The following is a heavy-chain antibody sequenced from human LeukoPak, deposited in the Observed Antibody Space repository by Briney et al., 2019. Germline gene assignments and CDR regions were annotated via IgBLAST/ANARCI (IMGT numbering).Heavy chain of an antibody. J-gene: IGHJ4*02. CDR1: GGSISSNNYY. D-gene: IGHD1-1*01. CDR3: AKSPKTGFLFDY. CDR2: IYGGVNT. V-gene: IGHV3-66*01. Sequence: ETLSLTCTVSGGSISSNNYYWGWIRQAPGKGLEWVSVIYGGVNTVYADSVQGRFTISRDNSKNTLYLQMSSLRAEDTAVYYCAKSPKTGFLFDYWGKGTLVTVSS.